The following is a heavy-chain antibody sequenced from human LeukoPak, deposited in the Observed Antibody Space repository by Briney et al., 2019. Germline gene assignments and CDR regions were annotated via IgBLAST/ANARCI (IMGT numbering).Heavy chain of an antibody. D-gene: IGHD6-13*01. V-gene: IGHV4-30-2*01. CDR3: ARDVRQQLVLSYYYYYMDV. CDR1: GGSISSGDYY. J-gene: IGHJ6*03. CDR2: IYHSGST. Sequence: SQTLSLTCTVSGGSISSGDYYWSWIRQPPGKGLERIGYIYHSGSTYYNPSLKSRVTISVDRSKNQFSLKLSSVTAADTAVYYCARDVRQQLVLSYYYYYMDVWGKGTTVTVSS.